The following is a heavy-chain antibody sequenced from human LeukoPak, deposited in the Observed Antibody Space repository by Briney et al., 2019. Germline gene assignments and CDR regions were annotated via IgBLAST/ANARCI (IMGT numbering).Heavy chain of an antibody. CDR3: ARYYNGSGSWTFDY. D-gene: IGHD3-10*01. Sequence: SETLSLTCAVYGGSFSAYYWSWIRQPPGMGLEWIGEVNHSGSTNYNPSLKSRVTISVDTSKNQFSLKLSSVSAADTAVYYCARYYNGSGSWTFDYWGQGTLVTVSA. CDR1: GGSFSAYY. J-gene: IGHJ4*02. V-gene: IGHV4-34*01. CDR2: VNHSGST.